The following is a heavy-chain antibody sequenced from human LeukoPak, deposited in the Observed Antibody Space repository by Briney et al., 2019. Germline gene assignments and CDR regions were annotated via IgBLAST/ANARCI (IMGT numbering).Heavy chain of an antibody. J-gene: IGHJ5*02. Sequence: GLSLRLSCAASGFTFSSYWMSWVRQAPGKGLEWVANINQDGSEKYYVDSVKGRFTISRDNAKNSLYLQMNSLRAEDTAVYYCAREGCSGGSCYHNWFDPWGQGTLVTVSS. CDR2: INQDGSEK. V-gene: IGHV3-7*01. CDR1: GFTFSSYW. D-gene: IGHD2-15*01. CDR3: AREGCSGGSCYHNWFDP.